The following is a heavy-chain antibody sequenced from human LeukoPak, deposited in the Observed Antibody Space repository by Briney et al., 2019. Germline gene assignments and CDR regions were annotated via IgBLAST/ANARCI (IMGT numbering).Heavy chain of an antibody. CDR2: MNPNSGNT. D-gene: IGHD3-3*01. Sequence: ASVKVSCKASGGTFTSYDINWVRQATGQGLEWMGWMNPNSGNTGYAQKFQGRVTITRNTSISTAYMELSSLRSEDTAVYYCARGRSLFGVVIEDYWGQGTLVTVSS. CDR1: GGTFTSYD. V-gene: IGHV1-8*03. J-gene: IGHJ4*02. CDR3: ARGRSLFGVVIEDY.